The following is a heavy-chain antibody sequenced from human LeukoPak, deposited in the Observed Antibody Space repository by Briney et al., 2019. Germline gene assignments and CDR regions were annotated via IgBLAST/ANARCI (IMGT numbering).Heavy chain of an antibody. V-gene: IGHV4-39*01. CDR1: GGSISSSSYY. J-gene: IGHJ4*02. CDR3: ARLYYDSSGYYQICYFDY. CDR2: IYYSGSP. D-gene: IGHD3-22*01. Sequence: PSETLSLTCTVSGGSISSSSYYWGWIRQPPGKGLEWIGSIYYSGSPYYNPSLKSRVTISVDTSKNQFSLNLSSVTAADTAVYYCARLYYDSSGYYQICYFDYWGQGTLVTVSS.